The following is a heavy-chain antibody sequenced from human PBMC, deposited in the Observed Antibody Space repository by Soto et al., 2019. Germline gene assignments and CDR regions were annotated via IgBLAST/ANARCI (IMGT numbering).Heavy chain of an antibody. J-gene: IGHJ6*02. D-gene: IGHD1-26*01. CDR1: GGTFSSYA. CDR2: IIPIFGTA. V-gene: IGHV1-69*12. Sequence: QVQLVQSGAEVKKPGSSVKVSCKASGGTFSSYAISWVRQAPGQGLEWMGGIIPIFGTADYAQKFQGRVTLTADDSTSTAYMELSSLRPADTAVYYCASHSGSAPEGRYYYGMDVWGQGTTVTVSS. CDR3: ASHSGSAPEGRYYYGMDV.